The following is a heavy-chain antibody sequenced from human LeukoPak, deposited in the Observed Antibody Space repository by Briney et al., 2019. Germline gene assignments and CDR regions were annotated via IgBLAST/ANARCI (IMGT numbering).Heavy chain of an antibody. V-gene: IGHV3-53*04. CDR1: GFAVSNNY. Sequence: GGSLRLSCAASGFAVSNNYMSWVRQAPGKGLEWVSVIYSGGSTYYADSVKGRFTISRHNSKNTLYLQMNSLRAEDTAVYYCARESVTSDAFDIWGQGTMVTVSS. CDR2: IYSGGST. CDR3: ARESVTSDAFDI. J-gene: IGHJ3*02. D-gene: IGHD3-16*02.